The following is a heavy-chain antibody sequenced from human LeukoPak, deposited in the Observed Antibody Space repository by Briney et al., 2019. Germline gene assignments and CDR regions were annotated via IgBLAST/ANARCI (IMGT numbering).Heavy chain of an antibody. Sequence: GASVKVSCKASGYTFTSYGISWVRQAPGQGLEWVGWISAYNGNTNYAQKLQGRVTMTTDTSTSTAYMELRSLRSDDTAVYYCARDLPGGSYYLYYYYGMDVWGQGTTVTVSS. D-gene: IGHD1-26*01. CDR2: ISAYNGNT. CDR3: ARDLPGGSYYLYYYYGMDV. CDR1: GYTFTSYG. V-gene: IGHV1-18*01. J-gene: IGHJ6*02.